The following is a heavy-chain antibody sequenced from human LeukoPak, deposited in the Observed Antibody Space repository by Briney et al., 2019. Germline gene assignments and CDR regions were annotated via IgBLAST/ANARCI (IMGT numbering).Heavy chain of an antibody. CDR1: GGSISSYY. J-gene: IGHJ4*02. Sequence: SETLSLTCTVSGGSISSYYWNWIRQPPGRGLEWIGCIFHSGSTNYNPSLKSRVTISVDTSKNQFSLKLSSVTAADTAVYYCAKIGAKEYDYGDYFSDWGQGTLVTVSS. V-gene: IGHV4-59*01. CDR3: AKIGAKEYDYGDYFSD. D-gene: IGHD4-17*01. CDR2: IFHSGST.